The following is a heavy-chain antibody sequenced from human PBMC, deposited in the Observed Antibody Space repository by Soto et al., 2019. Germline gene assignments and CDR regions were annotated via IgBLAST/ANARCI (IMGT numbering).Heavy chain of an antibody. J-gene: IGHJ4*02. CDR2: IIPIFGTA. D-gene: IGHD6-13*01. CDR1: GGTFSSYA. V-gene: IGHV1-69*01. Sequence: QVQLVQSGAEVKKPGSSVKVSCNASGGTFSSYAISWVRQAPGQGLEWMGGIIPIFGTANYAQKFQGRVTITADESTSTAYMELSSLRSEDTAVYYCARDRIAAAGTRSPFDYWGQGTLVTVSS. CDR3: ARDRIAAAGTRSPFDY.